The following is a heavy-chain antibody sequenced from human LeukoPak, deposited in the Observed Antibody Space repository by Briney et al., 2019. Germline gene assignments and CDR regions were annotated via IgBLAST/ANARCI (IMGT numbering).Heavy chain of an antibody. Sequence: GASVKVSCKASGYTFTGYYMHWVRQAPGQGLEWMGWINPNSDGTNYAQKFQGRVTMTRDTSISTAYMELSRLRSGDTAVYYCARDKGWELLTGEFDYWGQGTLVTVSS. CDR2: INPNSDGT. CDR3: ARDKGWELLTGEFDY. V-gene: IGHV1-2*02. J-gene: IGHJ4*02. D-gene: IGHD1-26*01. CDR1: GYTFTGYY.